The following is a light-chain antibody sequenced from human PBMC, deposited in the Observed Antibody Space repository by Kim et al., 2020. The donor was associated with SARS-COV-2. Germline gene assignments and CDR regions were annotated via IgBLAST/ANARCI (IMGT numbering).Light chain of an antibody. CDR1: SLRSYY. CDR3: NSRDSSGNHRVV. CDR2: GKN. J-gene: IGLJ2*01. V-gene: IGLV3-19*01. Sequence: SSELTRDPAVSVALGQTVRITCQGDSLRSYYASWYQQKPGQAPVLVIYGKNNRPSGIPDRFSGSSSGNTASLTITGAQAEDEADYYCNSRDSSGNHRVVF.